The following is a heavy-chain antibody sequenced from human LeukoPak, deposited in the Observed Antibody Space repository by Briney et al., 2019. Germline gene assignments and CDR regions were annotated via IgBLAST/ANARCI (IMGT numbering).Heavy chain of an antibody. Sequence: PGRSLRLSCAASGFTFSSYAMHWVRRAPGKGLEWVGRIKSKTDSGTTDYAAPVKGRFTISRDDSKNTLYLQMNSLKTEDTAVYYCTSLAMIRGVIPFDYWGQGTLVTVSS. J-gene: IGHJ4*02. D-gene: IGHD3-10*01. CDR2: IKSKTDSGTT. CDR3: TSLAMIRGVIPFDY. V-gene: IGHV3-15*01. CDR1: GFTFSSYA.